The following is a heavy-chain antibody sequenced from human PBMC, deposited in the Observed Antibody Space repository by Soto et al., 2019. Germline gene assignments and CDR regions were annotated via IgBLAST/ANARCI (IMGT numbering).Heavy chain of an antibody. V-gene: IGHV1-69*01. CDR2: IIPIFGTA. CDR1: GGTFSSYA. D-gene: IGHD6-6*01. Sequence: QVQLVQSGAEVKKPGSSVKVSCKASGGTFSSYALSWVRQAPGPGLEWMGVIIPIFGTANYAQKFQGRVTITADESTSRDYRELSSLKSEDTDVYCCARAVFYIEARMNWFDPWGQGTLVTVSS. J-gene: IGHJ5*02. CDR3: ARAVFYIEARMNWFDP.